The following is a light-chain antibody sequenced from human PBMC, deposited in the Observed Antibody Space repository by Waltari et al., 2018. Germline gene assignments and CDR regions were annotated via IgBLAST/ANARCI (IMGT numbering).Light chain of an antibody. V-gene: IGKV2-30*02. CDR3: LQSSQWPYA. J-gene: IGKJ2*01. CDR2: KVS. CDR1: QSLVQSDGNTF. Sequence: DVVMTQSPLSLAVTLGQPASISCWSSQSLVQSDGNTFLNWFHQRPGQSPRRLIYKVSNRESGVPDRFSGNGSGTDFTLKISRVEAEDVGIFYCLQSSQWPYAFGQGTKLEIK.